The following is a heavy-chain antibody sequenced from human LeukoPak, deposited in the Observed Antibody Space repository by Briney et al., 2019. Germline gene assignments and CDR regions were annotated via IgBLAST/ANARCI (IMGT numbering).Heavy chain of an antibody. CDR2: INHSGGT. V-gene: IGHV4-34*01. Sequence: PGGSLRLSCAASGFTVSSNYMSWIRQPPGKGLEWIGEINHSGGTNYNPSLKSRVTISLDTSKNHFSLKLTSVTAADTAVYYCASDDYGDLVNAFDIWGQGTMVTVSS. D-gene: IGHD4-17*01. CDR3: ASDDYGDLVNAFDI. J-gene: IGHJ3*02. CDR1: GFTVSSNY.